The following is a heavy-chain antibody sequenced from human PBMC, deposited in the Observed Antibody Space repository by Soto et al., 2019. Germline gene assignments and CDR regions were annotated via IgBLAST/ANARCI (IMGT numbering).Heavy chain of an antibody. CDR2: IDSDGSRI. V-gene: IGHV3-74*01. Sequence: GVSLRLSCAASGFTFSNYWMHWVRQAPGKGLVWVSRIDSDGSRITYADFVKGRFTISRDNAKNTVYLHMNSLTAEDTAVYYCVRTSLVVAVATREDFWGQGTLVTVSS. J-gene: IGHJ4*02. CDR1: GFTFSNYW. D-gene: IGHD2-15*01. CDR3: VRTSLVVAVATREDF.